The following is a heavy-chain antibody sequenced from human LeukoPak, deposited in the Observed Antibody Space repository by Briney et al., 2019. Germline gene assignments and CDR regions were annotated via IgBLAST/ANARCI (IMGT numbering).Heavy chain of an antibody. CDR3: ARDGGGSGRSLIFDY. CDR2: TSYDGSHK. J-gene: IGHJ4*02. V-gene: IGHV3-30*04. CDR1: GFTFSTDA. Sequence: GGSLRLSCAASGFTFSTDALQWVRQAPGKGLEWVAVTSYDGSHKYYADSLKGRFTFSRDNSKNTLFLQMNSLRTEDTAVYYCARDGGGSGRSLIFDYWGQGALVTVSS. D-gene: IGHD6-19*01.